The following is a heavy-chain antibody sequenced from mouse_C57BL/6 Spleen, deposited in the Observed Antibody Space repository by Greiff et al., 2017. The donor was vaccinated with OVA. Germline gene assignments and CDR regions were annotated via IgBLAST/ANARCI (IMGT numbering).Heavy chain of an antibody. D-gene: IGHD1-1*01. J-gene: IGHJ2*01. Sequence: VKLKQPGAELVRPGSSVKLSCKASGYTFTSYWMDWVKQRPGQGLEWIGNIYPSDSETHYTQKFKDKATLTVDKSSSTSYMQLSSLTSEDSAVYYCARVYGSSYDYWGQGTTLTVSS. CDR2: IYPSDSET. V-gene: IGHV1-61*01. CDR3: ARVYGSSYDY. CDR1: GYTFTSYW.